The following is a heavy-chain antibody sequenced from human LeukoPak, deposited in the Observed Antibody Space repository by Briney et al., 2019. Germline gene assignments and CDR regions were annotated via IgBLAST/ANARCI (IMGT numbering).Heavy chain of an antibody. CDR3: ARQTYYGDYAPRYFDY. CDR2: INHSGST. CDR1: GGSFSGYY. D-gene: IGHD4-17*01. V-gene: IGHV4-34*01. J-gene: IGHJ4*02. Sequence: SSETLSLTCAVYGGSFSGYYWSWIRQPPGKGLEWIGEINHSGSTNYNPSLKSRVTISVDTSKNQFSLKLSSVTAADTAVYYCARQTYYGDYAPRYFDYWGQGTLVTVSS.